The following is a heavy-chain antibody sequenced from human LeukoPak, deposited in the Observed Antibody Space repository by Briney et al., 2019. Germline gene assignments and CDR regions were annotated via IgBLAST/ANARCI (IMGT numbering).Heavy chain of an antibody. CDR3: ARVGWAEYSYGTFDY. CDR1: GDSVSSNSAA. J-gene: IGHJ4*02. Sequence: SQTLSLTCAISGDSVSSNSAAWNWIRQSPSRGLEWLGRTYYRSNLYNDYAVSVKSRITINPDTSKNQFSLQLNSVTPEDTAVYYCARVGWAEYSYGTFDYWGQGTLVTVSS. CDR2: TYYRSNLYN. D-gene: IGHD5-18*01. V-gene: IGHV6-1*01.